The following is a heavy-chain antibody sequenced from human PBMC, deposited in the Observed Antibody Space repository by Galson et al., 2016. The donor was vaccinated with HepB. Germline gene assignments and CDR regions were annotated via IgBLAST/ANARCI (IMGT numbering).Heavy chain of an antibody. V-gene: IGHV3-21*01. CDR1: GFAFSSST. J-gene: IGHJ4*02. CDR2: ISSTGKYI. D-gene: IGHD3-16*01. CDR3: ARPAWESAVAFDY. Sequence: SLRLSCAASGFAFSSSTMNWVRQAPGKGLEWVASISSTGKYIYYADSLKGRFTISRDNAKSSLYLQMNSLRAEDTAVYYCARPAWESAVAFDYWGQGTLVTVSP.